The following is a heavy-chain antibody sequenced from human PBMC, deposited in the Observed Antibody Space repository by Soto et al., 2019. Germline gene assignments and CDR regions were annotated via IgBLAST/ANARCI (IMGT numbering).Heavy chain of an antibody. Sequence: KHPRASVKVSCKASGGTFSSYAISWVRQAPGQGLEWMGGIIPIFGTANYAQKFQGRVTITADESTSTAYMELSSLKSEDTAVYYCAGDGAIVGAREAFRAGNYNYHAMDVWGQGTTVT. CDR2: IIPIFGTA. CDR1: GGTFSSYA. V-gene: IGHV1-69*13. D-gene: IGHD1-26*01. J-gene: IGHJ6*02. CDR3: AGDGAIVGAREAFRAGNYNYHAMDV.